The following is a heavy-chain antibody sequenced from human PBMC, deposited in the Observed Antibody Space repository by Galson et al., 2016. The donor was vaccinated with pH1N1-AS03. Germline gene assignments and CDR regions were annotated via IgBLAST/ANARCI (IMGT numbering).Heavy chain of an antibody. D-gene: IGHD3-22*01. CDR1: GGSITRSGYS. CDR2: ISYSGST. J-gene: IGHJ4*02. V-gene: IGHV4-39*07. CDR3: AREDSSGYFLIDS. Sequence: SETLSLTCNVSGGSITRSGYSWGWVRQPPGKGLEWIGSISYSGSTYYNPSLKRRVSMSVDTSKNLFSLKPRSVTAADTAVYYCAREDSSGYFLIDSWGQGTLVTVPS.